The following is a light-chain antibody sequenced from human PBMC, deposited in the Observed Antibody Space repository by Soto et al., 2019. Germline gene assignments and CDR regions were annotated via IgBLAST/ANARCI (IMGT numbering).Light chain of an antibody. CDR1: QGINNY. CDR3: QKYDSAPRT. V-gene: IGKV1-27*01. J-gene: IGKJ1*01. Sequence: DTQMTQSPTSLSASVGDSVTITCRASQGINNYLAWYQQKPGKVPVLLIYSASTLKAGIPSRFSGSGAGTGFTLTISSLQPEDFATYYCQKYDSAPRTFGQGTKVDMK. CDR2: SAS.